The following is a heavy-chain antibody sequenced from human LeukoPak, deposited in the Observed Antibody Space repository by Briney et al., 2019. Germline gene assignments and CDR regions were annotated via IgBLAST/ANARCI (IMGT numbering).Heavy chain of an antibody. CDR1: GFTVSSNY. D-gene: IGHD6-13*01. CDR3: ATIAAAGIFDY. CDR2: IYSGGTT. J-gene: IGHJ4*02. V-gene: IGHV3-53*01. Sequence: GGSLSLSCAASGFTVSSNYMSWLRQAPGKELKWFSIIYSGGTTYYADSVKGRFTISRDNSKNTLYLQMNSLRAEDTAVYYCATIAAAGIFDYWGQGTLVTVSS.